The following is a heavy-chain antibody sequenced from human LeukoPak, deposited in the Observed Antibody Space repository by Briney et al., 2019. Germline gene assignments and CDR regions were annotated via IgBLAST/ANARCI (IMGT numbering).Heavy chain of an antibody. CDR1: GFTVSSNY. Sequence: GGSLRLSCAASGFTVSSNYMSWVRQAPGKGLEWVSVIYSGGSTYYADSVKGRFTISRDNSKNTLYLQMNSLRAEDTAVYYCAKDPIVVVPAATFDPWGQGTLVTVSS. CDR3: AKDPIVVVPAATFDP. V-gene: IGHV3-53*01. CDR2: IYSGGST. J-gene: IGHJ5*02. D-gene: IGHD2-2*01.